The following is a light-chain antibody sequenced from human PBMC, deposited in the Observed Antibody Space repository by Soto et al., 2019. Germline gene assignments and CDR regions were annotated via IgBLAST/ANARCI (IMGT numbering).Light chain of an antibody. CDR2: GAS. CDR1: QRGSSSY. CDR3: QLYDYSSFTFT. J-gene: IGKJ3*01. V-gene: IGKV3-20*01. Sequence: EIVITQSAATLSVTPGERATLSCRASQRGSSSYLAWYQQKPGQAPRLLIYGASSRAAGIPDRFSGSGSGTDFTLTISRLEPEDFALYYCQLYDYSSFTFTFGPGTKVDIK.